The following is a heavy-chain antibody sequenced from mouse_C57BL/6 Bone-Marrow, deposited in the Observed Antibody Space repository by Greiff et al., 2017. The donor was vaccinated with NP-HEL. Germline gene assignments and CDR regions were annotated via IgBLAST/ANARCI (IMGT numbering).Heavy chain of an antibody. D-gene: IGHD4-1*01. V-gene: IGHV1-82*01. CDR3: ARDWDHDFDY. CDR2: IYPGDGDT. J-gene: IGHJ2*01. CDR1: GYAFSSSW. Sequence: QVQLKQSGPELVKPGASVKISCKASGYAFSSSWMHWVKQRPGTGLEWIGRIYPGDGDTNYNGKFKGKATLTADKASSTASMQLSSLTSEDSAVYVFARDWDHDFDYWGQGTTLTVSS.